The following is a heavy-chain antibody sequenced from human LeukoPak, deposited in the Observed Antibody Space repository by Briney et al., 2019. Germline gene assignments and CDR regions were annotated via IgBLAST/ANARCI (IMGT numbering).Heavy chain of an antibody. CDR1: GFTSSSYS. CDR2: ISSSSSYI. CDR3: ASLSSGVAGSFDY. Sequence: GGSLRLSCAASGFTSSSYSMNWVRQAPGKGLEWVSSISSSSSYIYYADSVKGRFTISRDNAKNSLFLQMNSLRAEDTAVYYCASLSSGVAGSFDYWGQGTLVTVSS. V-gene: IGHV3-21*01. J-gene: IGHJ4*02. D-gene: IGHD6-19*01.